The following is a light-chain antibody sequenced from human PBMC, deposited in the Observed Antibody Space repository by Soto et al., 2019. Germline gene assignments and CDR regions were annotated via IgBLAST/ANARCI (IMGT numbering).Light chain of an antibody. J-gene: IGLJ1*01. CDR2: EGS. Sequence: QSALTQPASVSGSPGQSITISCTGTSSDVGIYNLVSWYQQYPGKAPKLMIYEGSKRPSGVSNRFSGSKSGNTASLTISGLQAEDEADYYCCSYAGSYVFGAGTKVTV. CDR3: CSYAGSYV. CDR1: SSDVGIYNL. V-gene: IGLV2-23*01.